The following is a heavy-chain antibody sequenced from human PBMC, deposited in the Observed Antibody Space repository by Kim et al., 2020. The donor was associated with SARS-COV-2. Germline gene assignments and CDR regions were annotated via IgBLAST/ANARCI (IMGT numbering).Heavy chain of an antibody. J-gene: IGHJ3*02. D-gene: IGHD3-10*01. V-gene: IGHV3-23*01. Sequence: VKGRFTFSSDNSKNTLSLQMNSLRAEDTAVYYCAKVTGVVRGVIIDAFDIWGQGTMVTVSS. CDR3: AKVTGVVRGVIIDAFDI.